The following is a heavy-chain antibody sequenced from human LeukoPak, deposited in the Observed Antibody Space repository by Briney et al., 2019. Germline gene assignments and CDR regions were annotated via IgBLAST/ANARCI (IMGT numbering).Heavy chain of an antibody. V-gene: IGHV4-61*09. D-gene: IGHD6-13*01. Sequence: PSETLSLTCTVSGGTISSGDYFWSWVRKPAGKGLEWIGHISSSGGTNCYPSLKSRVTISLDTPKNQFSLKLSSVTAADTAIYYCARDIARAVFFSWGQGLLVTVSS. CDR2: ISSSGGT. J-gene: IGHJ4*02. CDR1: GGTISSGDYF. CDR3: ARDIARAVFFS.